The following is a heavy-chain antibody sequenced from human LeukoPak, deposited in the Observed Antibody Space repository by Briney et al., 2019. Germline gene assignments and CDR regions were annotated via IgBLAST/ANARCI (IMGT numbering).Heavy chain of an antibody. CDR1: GGTCSSYA. J-gene: IGHJ4*02. CDR2: IIPILGIA. D-gene: IGHD1-26*01. V-gene: IGHV1-69*04. CDR3: ARAGFSGSYRLAYFDY. Sequence: ASVKVSCKASGGTCSSYAISWVRQAPGQGLEWMGRIIPILGIANYAQKFQGRVTITADKSTSTAYVELSSLRSDDTAVYYCARAGFSGSYRLAYFDYWGQGTLVTVSS.